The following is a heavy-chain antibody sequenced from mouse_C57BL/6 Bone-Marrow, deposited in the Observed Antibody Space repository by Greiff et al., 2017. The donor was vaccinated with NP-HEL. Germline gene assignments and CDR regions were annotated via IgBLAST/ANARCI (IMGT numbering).Heavy chain of an antibody. CDR1: GFNIKDDY. CDR2: IDPENGDT. D-gene: IGHD2-3*01. CDR3: TTGYSYYAMDY. J-gene: IGHJ4*01. V-gene: IGHV14-4*01. Sequence: EVQLQQSGAELVRPGASVKLSCTASGFNIKDDYMHWVKQRPEQGLEWIGWIDPENGDTEYASKFQGKATITADTSSNTAYLQLSSLTSEDTAVYYCTTGYSYYAMDYWGQGTSVTVSS.